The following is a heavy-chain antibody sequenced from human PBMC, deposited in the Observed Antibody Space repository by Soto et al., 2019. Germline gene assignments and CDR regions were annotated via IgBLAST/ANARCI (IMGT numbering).Heavy chain of an antibody. V-gene: IGHV4-39*01. J-gene: IGHJ4*02. Sequence: PSETLSLTCTVSGGSISSTSYYWGWIRQPPGKGLEWIGSIYYSGSTYYTPSLKSRVTISVDTSKNQFSLKLSSVTAADTAVYYCARPHTSGCFLFPYWVQGTLVTVSS. CDR2: IYYSGST. CDR1: GGSISSTSYY. D-gene: IGHD6-19*01. CDR3: ARPHTSGCFLFPY.